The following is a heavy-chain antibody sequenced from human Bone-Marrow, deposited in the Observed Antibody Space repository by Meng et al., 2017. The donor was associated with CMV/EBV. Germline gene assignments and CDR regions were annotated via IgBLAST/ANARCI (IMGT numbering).Heavy chain of an antibody. Sequence: GESLKISCVGSGFTFSPYSMNWVRQAPGKGLEWVSSISTSSSYIHYADSVTGRFTISRDNAKNSLYLQMNSLRAEDTAVYYCARAALVFDIVVVPAAIQAYFDYWGQGTLVPVSS. V-gene: IGHV3-21*01. CDR3: ARAALVFDIVVVPAAIQAYFDY. CDR1: GFTFSPYS. J-gene: IGHJ4*02. CDR2: ISTSSSYI. D-gene: IGHD2-2*02.